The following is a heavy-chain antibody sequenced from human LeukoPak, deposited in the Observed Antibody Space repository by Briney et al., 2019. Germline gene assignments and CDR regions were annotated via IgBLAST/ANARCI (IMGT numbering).Heavy chain of an antibody. J-gene: IGHJ4*02. D-gene: IGHD3-10*01. CDR3: ARGLWDFRGGYYFDY. CDR1: GFTFSSYA. CDR2: ISGSGGST. Sequence: GGSLRLSCAASGFTFSSYAMSWVRQAPGKGLEWVSAISGSGGSTYYADSVKGRFTISRDNSKNTLYLQMDSLRAEDTAVYYCARGLWDFRGGYYFDYWGQGTLVTVSS. V-gene: IGHV3-23*01.